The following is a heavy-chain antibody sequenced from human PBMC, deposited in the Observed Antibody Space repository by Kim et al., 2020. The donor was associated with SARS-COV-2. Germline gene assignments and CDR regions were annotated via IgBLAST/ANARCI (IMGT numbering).Heavy chain of an antibody. J-gene: IGHJ6*02. CDR1: GGSITTSSYQ. V-gene: IGHV4-39*01. D-gene: IGHD6-19*01. Sequence: SETLSLTCTVSGGSITTSSYQWAWIRQPPRRGLEWIGSFYSSGPTSYNPSLNSRVTISADTSGNQFYLNLSSVTAADTAVYYCARKGAGWTFTYYYGMDVWGQGTTVSVSS. CDR3: ARKGAGWTFTYYYGMDV. CDR2: FYSSGPT.